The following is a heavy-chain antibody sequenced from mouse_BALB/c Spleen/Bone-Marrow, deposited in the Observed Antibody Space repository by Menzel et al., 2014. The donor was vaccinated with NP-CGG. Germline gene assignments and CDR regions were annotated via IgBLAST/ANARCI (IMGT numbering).Heavy chain of an antibody. V-gene: IGHV14-4*02. J-gene: IGHJ4*01. CDR3: XAXXAMXX. CDR2: IDPENGDT. Sequence: VQLQQSGAELVRSGASVKLPCTASGFNIKDYYMHWVKQRPEQGLEWIGWIDPENGDTEYAPKFQGKATMTADTSSNTAYLQXXXXXXXXXAXXXCXAXXAMXXXGXXTSVTVSS. CDR1: GFNIKDYY.